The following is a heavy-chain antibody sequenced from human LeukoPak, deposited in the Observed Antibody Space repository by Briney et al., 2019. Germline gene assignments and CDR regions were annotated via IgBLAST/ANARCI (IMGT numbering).Heavy chain of an antibody. CDR2: ISYDGSIK. Sequence: GGSLRLSCAASGFTFSNSAVHWVRQAPGKGLEWVAVISYDGSIKYYADSVKGRFTISRDNSKNTLYLQMNSLRAEDTAVYYCARDRLMIVGATPEYWGQGTLVTVSS. J-gene: IGHJ4*02. V-gene: IGHV3-30*04. CDR3: ARDRLMIVGATPEY. CDR1: GFTFSNSA. D-gene: IGHD1-26*01.